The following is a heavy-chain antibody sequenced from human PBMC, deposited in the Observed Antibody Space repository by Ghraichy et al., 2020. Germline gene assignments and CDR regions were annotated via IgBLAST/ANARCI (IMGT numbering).Heavy chain of an antibody. CDR1: GFNFDDYT. J-gene: IGHJ5*01. CDR2: IGWDGSIT. Sequence: GGSLRLSCATSGFNFDDYTMHWVRQTPEKGLEWVSLIGWDGSITLYADSVKGRFTISRDNSKNSLFLQMNTLTTEDTAFYYCTKDIVGGGGGSSWFDSWGQGTQVTVST. D-gene: IGHD1-26*01. CDR3: TKDIVGGGGGSSWFDS. V-gene: IGHV3-43*01.